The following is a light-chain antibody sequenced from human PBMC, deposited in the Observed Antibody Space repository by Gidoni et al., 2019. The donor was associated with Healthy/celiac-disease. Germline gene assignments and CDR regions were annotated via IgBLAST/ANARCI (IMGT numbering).Light chain of an antibody. CDR1: SSNIGAGSD. V-gene: IGLV1-40*01. CDR3: QSYDSSLSVV. CDR2: GNS. J-gene: IGLJ2*01. Sequence: QSVLTQPPSVSGAPGQRVTISCTGSSSNIGAGSDVHWYQQLPGTAPNPLIYGNSNRPSGVPDRFSGSKSGTSASLAITGLQAEDEADYYCQSYDSSLSVVFGGGTKLTVL.